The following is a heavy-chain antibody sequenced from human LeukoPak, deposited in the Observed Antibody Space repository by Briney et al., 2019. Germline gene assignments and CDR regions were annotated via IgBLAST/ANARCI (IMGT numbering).Heavy chain of an antibody. J-gene: IGHJ4*02. CDR1: GFTFSSYE. Sequence: GGSLRLSCAASGFTFSSYEMNWVRQAPGKGLEWVSYISSSGSTIYYADSVKGRFTISRDNAKNSLYLQMNSLRAEDTAVYYCAGHYGSGNFDYWGQGTLVTVSS. CDR2: ISSSGSTI. V-gene: IGHV3-48*03. D-gene: IGHD3-10*01. CDR3: AGHYGSGNFDY.